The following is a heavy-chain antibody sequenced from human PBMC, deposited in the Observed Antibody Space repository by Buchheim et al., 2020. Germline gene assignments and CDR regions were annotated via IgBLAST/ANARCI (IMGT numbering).Heavy chain of an antibody. CDR3: VVSYEVGNDYFDY. CDR2: TSSYNINT. CDR1: GYNFPTYG. D-gene: IGHD5-12*01. J-gene: IGHJ4*02. Sequence: QVKLEQSGAEVKKPGASVKVSCKTSGYNFPTYGVIWVRQAPGQGPEWMGWTSSYNINTKSAQKFQGRLTMTTDTATSTGYMELRSLRSDDTAIYYCVVSYEVGNDYFDYWGQGTL. V-gene: IGHV1-18*01.